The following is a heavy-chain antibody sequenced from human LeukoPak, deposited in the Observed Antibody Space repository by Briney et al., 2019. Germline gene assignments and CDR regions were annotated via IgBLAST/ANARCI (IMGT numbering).Heavy chain of an antibody. CDR1: GYTFTSYY. Sequence: ASVKVSCKASGYTFTSYYMHWVRQAPGQGLEWMGIINPSGGSTSYAQKFQGRVTMTTDTSTSTAYMELRSLRSDDTAVYYCARSSQGAAARWGQGTLVTVSS. J-gene: IGHJ4*02. CDR3: ARSSQGAAAR. CDR2: INPSGGST. D-gene: IGHD6-25*01. V-gene: IGHV1-46*01.